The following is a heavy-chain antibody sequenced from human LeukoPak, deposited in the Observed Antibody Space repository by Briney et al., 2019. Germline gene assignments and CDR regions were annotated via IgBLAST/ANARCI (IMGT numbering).Heavy chain of an antibody. CDR1: GGTFSSYA. J-gene: IGHJ4*02. D-gene: IGHD3-9*01. CDR2: IIPIFGTA. CDR3: AAARLRYFDFDY. Sequence: RASVKVSCKASGGTFSSYAISWVRQAPGQGLEWMGGIIPIFGTANYAQKFQERVTITRDMSTSTAYMELSSLRSEDTAVYYCAAARLRYFDFDYWGQGTLVTVSS. V-gene: IGHV1-69*05.